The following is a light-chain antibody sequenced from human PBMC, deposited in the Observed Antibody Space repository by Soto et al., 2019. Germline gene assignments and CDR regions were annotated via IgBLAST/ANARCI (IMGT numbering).Light chain of an antibody. CDR3: PQFNNWPPWT. CDR1: QNVGNN. V-gene: IGKV3-15*01. Sequence: EIMLTQSPATLSVSPGERATLSCRASQNVGNNLVWYQQKPGQAPRLLIYGASTRAAGIPDRFSGSGSGTEFTLTISGLQSDDFAVYYCPQFNNWPPWTFGQGTKV. J-gene: IGKJ1*01. CDR2: GAS.